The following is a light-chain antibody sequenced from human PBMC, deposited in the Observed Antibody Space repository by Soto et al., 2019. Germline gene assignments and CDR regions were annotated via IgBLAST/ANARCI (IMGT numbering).Light chain of an antibody. J-gene: IGLJ2*01. CDR3: QSYDSSLSAHVV. V-gene: IGLV1-40*01. CDR2: GNN. CDR1: SSNIGAGYD. Sequence: QSVLTQPPSVSGAPGQRVTISCTGSSSNIGAGYDVHWYQQIPGTAPKLLLYGNNNRPSGVPDRFSGSQSGTSASLAITGLQAEDEADYYCQSYDSSLSAHVVFGGGTKLTVL.